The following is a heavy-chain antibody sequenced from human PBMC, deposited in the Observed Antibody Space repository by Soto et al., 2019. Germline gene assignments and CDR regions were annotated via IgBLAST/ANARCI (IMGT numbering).Heavy chain of an antibody. CDR1: GFTVSSNY. V-gene: IGHV3-66*01. CDR3: ARDWSDYSAFDI. D-gene: IGHD3-16*01. J-gene: IGHJ3*02. Sequence: XXSLRLSCAASGFTVSSNYMRWVRQAPGKGLEWVSVIYSGRSTYYADSVKGRFTISRDNSKNTLYLQMNSLRAEDTAVYYCARDWSDYSAFDIWGQGTMVTVSS. CDR2: IYSGRST.